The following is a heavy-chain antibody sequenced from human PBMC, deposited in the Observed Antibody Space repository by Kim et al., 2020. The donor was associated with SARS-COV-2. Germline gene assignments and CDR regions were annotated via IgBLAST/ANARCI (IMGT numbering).Heavy chain of an antibody. V-gene: IGHV2-5*02. Sequence: SGPTLVKHTQTLTLTCTFSGFSLSTSGVGVGWVRQPPGKTLEWLALLYWDDDERYSPSLKTRLTITRDTSENQVVLTMTNMDPVDTATYYCVHRLWGSSQMIFDYWGPGTLVTVSS. CDR2: LYWDDDE. J-gene: IGHJ4*02. CDR1: GFSLSTSGVG. CDR3: VHRLWGSSQMIFDY. D-gene: IGHD6-13*01.